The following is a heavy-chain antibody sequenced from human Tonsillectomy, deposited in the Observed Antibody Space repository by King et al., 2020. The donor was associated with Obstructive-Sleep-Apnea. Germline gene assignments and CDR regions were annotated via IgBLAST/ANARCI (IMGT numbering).Heavy chain of an antibody. V-gene: IGHV4-39*07. J-gene: IGHJ2*01. CDR1: SGSFSSSIYY. Sequence: QLQESGPGLVKPSETLSLTCTVSSGSFSSSIYYWGWIRQPPGKGLEWIGTIYYSGVTYYNPSLKSRVTISFDTSKNQFSLQLSSVTAADTAVYYCARLRPTYWYFDLWGCGTLVTVSS. D-gene: IGHD4-17*01. CDR3: ARLRPTYWYFDL. CDR2: IYYSGVT.